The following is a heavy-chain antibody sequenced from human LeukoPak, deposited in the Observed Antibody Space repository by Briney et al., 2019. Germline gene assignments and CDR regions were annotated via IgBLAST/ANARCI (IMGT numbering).Heavy chain of an antibody. J-gene: IGHJ4*02. CDR3: ASRTYYGSGSYGREGDY. Sequence: ASVKVSCKASGYTFTGYYMHWVRQAPGQGLEWMGWINPNSGGTNYAQKFQGRVTMTRDTSISTAYMELSRLRSDDTAVYYCASRTYYGSGSYGREGDYWGQRTLVTVSS. CDR2: INPNSGGT. D-gene: IGHD3-10*01. CDR1: GYTFTGYY. V-gene: IGHV1-2*02.